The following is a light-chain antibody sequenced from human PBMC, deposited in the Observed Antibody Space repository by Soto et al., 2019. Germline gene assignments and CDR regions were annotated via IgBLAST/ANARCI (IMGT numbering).Light chain of an antibody. CDR2: AAS. CDR3: QQYNNWPPWT. Sequence: EIVMTQSPATLSVSLGERATLTCRASQIIGSNLAWYQQKPGQAPRLLIYAASIRATDLPARFSGSGSGTEFTLTISGLQSDDFAVYFCQQYNNWPPWTFGHGTKVDIK. J-gene: IGKJ1*01. V-gene: IGKV3-15*01. CDR1: QIIGSN.